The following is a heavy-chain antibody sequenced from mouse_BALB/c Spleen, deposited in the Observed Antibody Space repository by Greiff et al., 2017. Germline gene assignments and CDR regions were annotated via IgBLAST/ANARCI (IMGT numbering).Heavy chain of an antibody. CDR1: GFSLSTYGIG. V-gene: IGHV8-11*01. CDR3: ARIGDYGNYVDYYAMDY. D-gene: IGHD2-1*01. CDR2: IWWNDNK. J-gene: IGHJ4*01. Sequence: QVTLKVSGPGILQPSQTLSLTCSFSGFSLSTYGIGVGWIRQPSGKGLEWLAHIWWNDNKYYNTALKSRLTISKDTSNNQVFLKIASVDTADTATYYCARIGDYGNYVDYYAMDYWGQGTSVTVSS.